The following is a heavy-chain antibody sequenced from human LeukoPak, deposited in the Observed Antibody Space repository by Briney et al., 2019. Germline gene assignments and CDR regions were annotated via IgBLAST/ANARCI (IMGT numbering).Heavy chain of an antibody. D-gene: IGHD1-26*01. CDR3: ARDYRWELLSGNWFDP. CDR1: GYSISSGYY. CDR2: IYHSGST. V-gene: IGHV4-38-2*02. Sequence: PSETLSLTWTVAGYSISSGYYWGWIRQPPGKGLEWIGSIYHSGSTYYNRSLKRRVTISVDTSKNQFSLRLSSVTAADTAVYYCARDYRWELLSGNWFDPWGQGTLVTVSS. J-gene: IGHJ5*02.